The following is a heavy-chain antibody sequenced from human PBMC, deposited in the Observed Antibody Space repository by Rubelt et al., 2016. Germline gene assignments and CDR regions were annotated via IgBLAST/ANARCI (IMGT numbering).Heavy chain of an antibody. D-gene: IGHD6-19*01. CDR1: GFTFSNYA. CDR3: GLAVSANY. CDR2: IKSKSDGGTT. J-gene: IGHJ4*02. Sequence: EVQLLESGGDLVQPGGSLRLSCAASGFTFSNYAMTWVRQAPGKGLEWVGRIKSKSDGGTTDYAAPVKGRFTISRDDSKNTVYLQMSSLKTEDTAVDYCGLAVSANYWGQGTLVSVSP. V-gene: IGHV3-15*01.